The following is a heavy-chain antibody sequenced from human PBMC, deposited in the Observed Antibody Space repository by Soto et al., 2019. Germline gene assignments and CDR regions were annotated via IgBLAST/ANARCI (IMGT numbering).Heavy chain of an antibody. CDR2: IDPSDSYT. Sequence: GASLKISCKGSGYSFTSYWISWVRQMPGKGLEWMGRIDPSDSYTNYSPSFQGHVTISADKSISTAYLQWSSLKASDTAMYYCASEPATGDYYYGMDVWGQGTTVTVSS. D-gene: IGHD4-4*01. CDR3: ASEPATGDYYYGMDV. J-gene: IGHJ6*02. CDR1: GYSFTSYW. V-gene: IGHV5-10-1*01.